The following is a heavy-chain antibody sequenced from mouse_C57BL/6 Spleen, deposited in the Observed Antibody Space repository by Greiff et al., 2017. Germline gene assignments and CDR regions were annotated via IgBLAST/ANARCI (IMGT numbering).Heavy chain of an antibody. J-gene: IGHJ4*01. CDR3: ARHGPYSNYRYYAMDY. V-gene: IGHV1-62-2*01. Sequence: QVQLKESGAELVKPGASVKLSCKASGYTFTEYTIHWVKQRSGQGLEWIGWFYPGSGSIKYNEKFKDKATLTADKSSSTVYMELSRWTSEDSAVYFCARHGPYSNYRYYAMDYWGQGTSVTVSS. CDR1: GYTFTEYT. D-gene: IGHD2-5*01. CDR2: FYPGSGSI.